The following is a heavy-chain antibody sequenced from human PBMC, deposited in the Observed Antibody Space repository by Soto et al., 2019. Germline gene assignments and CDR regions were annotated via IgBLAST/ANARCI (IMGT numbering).Heavy chain of an antibody. J-gene: IGHJ4*02. CDR1: GFTFSSYG. CDR2: ISYDGNNK. CDR3: AKDHLETTVTTPSY. D-gene: IGHD4-17*01. Sequence: HPGGSLRLSCAASGFTFSSYGMHWVRQAPGKGLEWVAVISYDGNNKYCADSVKGRFTISRDNFKNTLYLQMDSLRAEDTAMYYCAKDHLETTVTTPSYWGQGTLVTVSS. V-gene: IGHV3-30*18.